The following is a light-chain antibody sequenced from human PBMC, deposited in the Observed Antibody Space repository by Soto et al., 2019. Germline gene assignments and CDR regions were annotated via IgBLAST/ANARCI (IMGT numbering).Light chain of an antibody. J-gene: IGLJ2*01. CDR2: GNT. Sequence: QSVLTQPPSVSGAPGQRVTISCTGSSSNIGAGYDVNWYQRLPGAAPRLLIYGNTNRPSGVPDRFSGSKSGASASLAIAGLRSEDEADYYCGGWDDSLSGPVFGGGTKLTVL. CDR1: SSNIGAGYD. CDR3: GGWDDSLSGPV. V-gene: IGLV1-40*01.